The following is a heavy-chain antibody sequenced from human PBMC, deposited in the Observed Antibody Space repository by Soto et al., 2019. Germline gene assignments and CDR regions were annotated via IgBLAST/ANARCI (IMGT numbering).Heavy chain of an antibody. Sequence: QVQLEESGGGVVQPGRSLRLSCEASGFTFNTYSMHWVRQPPGKGLEWLAAIWYDGTQKYYADSVKGRFIISRENSENQVYLEMKRPRTEETAVYYCARAGGTTVTGLWHFDSWGQGTLVTVSS. J-gene: IGHJ4*02. CDR2: IWYDGTQK. V-gene: IGHV3-33*01. CDR3: ARAGGTTVTGLWHFDS. D-gene: IGHD4-17*01. CDR1: GFTFNTYS.